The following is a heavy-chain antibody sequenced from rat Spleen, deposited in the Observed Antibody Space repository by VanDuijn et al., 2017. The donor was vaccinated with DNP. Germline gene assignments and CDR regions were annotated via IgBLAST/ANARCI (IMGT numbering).Heavy chain of an antibody. CDR1: GFTFSDYN. Sequence: EVQLVESGGGLVQPGRSLKLSCAASGFTFSDYNMAWVRQAPKKGLEWVATISYDGSSTYYRDSVKGRFTIARDNAKSTLYLQMDSLRSEDTATDYCARQGYGSYYAMDAWGQGTSVTVSS. V-gene: IGHV5-7*01. CDR3: ARQGYGSYYAMDA. CDR2: ISYDGSST. D-gene: IGHD1-3*01. J-gene: IGHJ4*01.